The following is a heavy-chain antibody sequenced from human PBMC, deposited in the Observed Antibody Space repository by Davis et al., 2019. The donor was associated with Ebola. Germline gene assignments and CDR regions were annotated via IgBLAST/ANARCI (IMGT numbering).Heavy chain of an antibody. CDR1: GFSFRSYG. CDR3: ARGSRGYYGSGSYYNGGGDY. CDR2: ISYDGSNK. V-gene: IGHV3-30*03. D-gene: IGHD3-10*01. J-gene: IGHJ4*02. Sequence: GESLKISCAVSGFSFRSYGMHWVRQAPGKGLEWVAVISYDGSNKYYADSVKGRFTISRDNSKNTLYLQMNSLRAEDTAVYYCARGSRGYYGSGSYYNGGGDYWGQGTLVTVSS.